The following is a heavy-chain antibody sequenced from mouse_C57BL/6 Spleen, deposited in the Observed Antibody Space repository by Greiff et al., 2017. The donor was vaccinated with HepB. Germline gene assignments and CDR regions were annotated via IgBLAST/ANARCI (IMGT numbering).Heavy chain of an antibody. CDR1: GYAFSSSW. J-gene: IGHJ3*01. CDR2: IYPGDGDT. Sequence: QVQLQQSGPELVKPGASVKISCKASGYAFSSSWMNWVKQRPGKGLEWIGRIYPGDGDTNYNGKFKGKATLTADKSSSTAYMQLSSLTSEDSAVYFCANYDYDGGWFAYWGQGTLVTVSA. CDR3: ANYDYDGGWFAY. D-gene: IGHD2-4*01. V-gene: IGHV1-82*01.